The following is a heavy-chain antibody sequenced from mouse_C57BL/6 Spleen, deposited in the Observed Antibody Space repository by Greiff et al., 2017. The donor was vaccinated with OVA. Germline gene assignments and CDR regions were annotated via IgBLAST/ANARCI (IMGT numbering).Heavy chain of an antibody. CDR1: GFSFNTYA. V-gene: IGHV10-1*01. Sequence: EVKLVESGGGLVQPKGSLKLSCAASGFSFNTYAMNWVRQAPGKGLEWVARIRSKSNNYATYYADSVKDRFTISRDDSESMLYLQMNNLKTEDTAMYYCVRGVGSSWGYFDYWGQGTTLTVSS. CDR2: IRSKSNNYAT. D-gene: IGHD1-1*01. CDR3: VRGVGSSWGYFDY. J-gene: IGHJ2*01.